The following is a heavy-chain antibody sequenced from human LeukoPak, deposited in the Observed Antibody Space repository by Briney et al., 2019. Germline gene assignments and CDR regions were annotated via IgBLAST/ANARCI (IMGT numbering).Heavy chain of an antibody. CDR1: GFMFSNYG. J-gene: IGHJ4*02. CDR2: ISTSSSTI. V-gene: IGHV3-48*04. CDR3: ARETRQLGTFDS. D-gene: IGHD6-13*01. Sequence: SGGSLRLSCAASGFMFSNYGMNWVRQAPGKELEWVSYISTSSSTIYYAESVKGRFTISRDNAKNSLFLQMNSLRAEDTAVYHCARETRQLGTFDSWGQGTLVTVSS.